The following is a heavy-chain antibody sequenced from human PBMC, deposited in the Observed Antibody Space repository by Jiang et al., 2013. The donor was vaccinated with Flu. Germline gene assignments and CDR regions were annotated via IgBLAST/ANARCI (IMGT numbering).Heavy chain of an antibody. CDR3: AKDVRLLQWTNYFDS. CDR2: ISFAGSDK. Sequence: SCAASGFTFSDYGMHWVRQAPGKGLEWVAMISFAGSDKYYTDSVKGRFTISRDTSKNILYLQMSSLRTEDTAVYFCAKDVRLLQWTNYFDSWGQGTLVTVSS. CDR1: GFTFSDYG. D-gene: IGHD3-22*01. J-gene: IGHJ4*02. V-gene: IGHV3-30*18.